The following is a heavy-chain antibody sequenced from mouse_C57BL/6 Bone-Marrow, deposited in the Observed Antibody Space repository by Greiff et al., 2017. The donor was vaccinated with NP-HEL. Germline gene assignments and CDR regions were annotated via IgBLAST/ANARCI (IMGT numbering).Heavy chain of an antibody. CDR2: IRLKSDNYAT. Sequence: EVMLVESGGGLVQPGGSMKLSCVASGFTFSNYWMNWVRQSPEKGLEWVAQIRLKSDNYATHYAESVKGRFTISRDDSKSSVYLQMNNLRAEDTGIYYCTVDGYYVRAMDYWGQGTSVTVSS. D-gene: IGHD2-3*01. CDR3: TVDGYYVRAMDY. V-gene: IGHV6-3*01. CDR1: GFTFSNYW. J-gene: IGHJ4*01.